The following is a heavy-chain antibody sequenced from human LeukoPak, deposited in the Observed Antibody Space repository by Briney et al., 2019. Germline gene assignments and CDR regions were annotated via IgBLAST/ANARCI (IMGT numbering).Heavy chain of an antibody. J-gene: IGHJ6*02. CDR1: SGSISGYY. CDR3: ARSPCSSTSCYYYYGMDV. V-gene: IGHV4-34*01. CDR2: INHSGST. Sequence: SETLSLTCAVYSGSISGYYWSWIRQPPGKGLEWIGEINHSGSTNFNPSLKSRVTISLDTSKNQFSLKVSSVTAADTAVYYCARSPCSSTSCYYYYGMDVWGQGTTVTVSS. D-gene: IGHD2-2*01.